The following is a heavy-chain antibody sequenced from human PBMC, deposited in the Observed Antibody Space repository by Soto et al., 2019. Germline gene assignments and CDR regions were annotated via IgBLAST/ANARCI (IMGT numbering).Heavy chain of an antibody. CDR1: GGSISSGDYY. V-gene: IGHV4-30-4*01. D-gene: IGHD3-22*01. CDR3: ARVDHYYDSSGYYYPSSDY. J-gene: IGHJ4*02. Sequence: QVQLQESGPGLVKPSQTLSLTCTVSGGSISSGDYYWSWIRQPPGKGLEWIGYIYYSGSTYYNPSLKRRVTISVDTSKNQFSLKLSSVTAADTAVYYCARVDHYYDSSGYYYPSSDYWGQGTLVTVSS. CDR2: IYYSGST.